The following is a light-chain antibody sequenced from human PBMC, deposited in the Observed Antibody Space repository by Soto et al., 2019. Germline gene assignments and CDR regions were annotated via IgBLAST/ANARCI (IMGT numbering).Light chain of an antibody. CDR2: DVS. CDR3: SSYTNSGTSYV. J-gene: IGLJ1*01. CDR1: SSDVGGYNY. Sequence: QSALTQPASVSGSPGQSITISCTGTSSDVGGYNYVSWYQQHPGKAPKLMIYDVSNRPSGISNRFSGSKSGTTASLTISGLQAEDEADYYCSSYTNSGTSYVFGTGTKVTVL. V-gene: IGLV2-14*03.